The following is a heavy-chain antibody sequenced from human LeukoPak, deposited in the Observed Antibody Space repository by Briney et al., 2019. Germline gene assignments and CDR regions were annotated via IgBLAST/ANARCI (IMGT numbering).Heavy chain of an antibody. Sequence: GGSLRLSCAASGFAFSSYGMHWVRQAPGKGLEWVAYIHYDSTTEDYADSVQGRFTISRDNAKNSLYLQMNSLRAEDTAVYYCARANTVPDYWGQGTLVTVSS. J-gene: IGHJ4*02. CDR3: ARANTVPDY. CDR2: IHYDSTTE. D-gene: IGHD4-17*01. CDR1: GFAFSSYG. V-gene: IGHV3-30*02.